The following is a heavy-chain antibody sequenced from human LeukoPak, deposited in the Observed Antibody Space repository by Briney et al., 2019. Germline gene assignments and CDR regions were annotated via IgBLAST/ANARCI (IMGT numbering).Heavy chain of an antibody. D-gene: IGHD3-9*01. CDR3: ARGGLELRYFDWLPYYGMDA. Sequence: PSETLSLTCTVSGGSISSYYWSWIRQPPGKGLEWIGYIYYSGSTNYNPSLKSRVTISVDTSKNQFSLKLSSVTAADTAVYYCARGGLELRYFDWLPYYGMDAWAKGPRSPSP. J-gene: IGHJ6*02. V-gene: IGHV4-59*01. CDR1: GGSISSYY. CDR2: IYYSGST.